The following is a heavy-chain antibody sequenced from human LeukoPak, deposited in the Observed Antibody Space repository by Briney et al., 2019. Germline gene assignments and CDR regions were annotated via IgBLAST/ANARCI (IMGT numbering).Heavy chain of an antibody. CDR2: IGTAGDT. CDR1: GFTFSSYD. CDR3: ARASGHGDGYNFDY. J-gene: IGHJ4*02. V-gene: IGHV3-13*01. Sequence: GGSLRLSCAASGFTFSSYDMHWVRHATGKGLEWVSAIGTAGDTYYPGSVKGRFTISRENAKNSLYLQMNSLRAEDTAVYYCARASGHGDGYNFDYWGQGTLVTVSS. D-gene: IGHD5-24*01.